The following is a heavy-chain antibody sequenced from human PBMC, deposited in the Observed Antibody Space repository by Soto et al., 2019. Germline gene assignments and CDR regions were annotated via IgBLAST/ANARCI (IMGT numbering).Heavy chain of an antibody. V-gene: IGHV3-23*01. Sequence: PGGSLRLSCAASGFTFASHAMHWARQAPGKVLQWVSTITDSGGRTYYADSVKGRFAISRDNSKNTLYLQMNSLRAEDTAVYYCAKDQGLYPYYFDYWGQGTLVTVSS. J-gene: IGHJ4*02. CDR1: GFTFASHA. CDR3: AKDQGLYPYYFDY. CDR2: ITDSGGRT.